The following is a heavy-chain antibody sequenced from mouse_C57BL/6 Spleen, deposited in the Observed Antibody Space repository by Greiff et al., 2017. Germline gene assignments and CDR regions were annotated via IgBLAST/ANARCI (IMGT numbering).Heavy chain of an antibody. Sequence: QVQLQQSGAELMKPGASVKLSCKATGYTFTGYWIEWVKQRPGHGLEWIGEILPGSGSTNYNEKFKGTATFTASTSSNTAYMQLTSLTTEDSSIYDCARDPFRFAYWGQGTLVTVSA. CDR2: ILPGSGST. J-gene: IGHJ3*01. CDR3: ARDPFRFAY. CDR1: GYTFTGYW. V-gene: IGHV1-9*01.